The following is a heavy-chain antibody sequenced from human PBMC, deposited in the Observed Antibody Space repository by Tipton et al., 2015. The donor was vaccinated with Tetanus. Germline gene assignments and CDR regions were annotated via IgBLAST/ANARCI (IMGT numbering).Heavy chain of an antibody. CDR2: INRDGTTT. D-gene: IGHD4-11*01. J-gene: IGHJ2*01. CDR1: GFTFSSYW. V-gene: IGHV3-74*01. Sequence: SLRLSCAASGFTFSSYWMHWVRQAPGKGLVWVSRINRDGTTTTYADSVKGRFTISRDNARNTVYLQMNSLRAEDTAVYYCARDYSNYGTFDLWGRGTLVTVSS. CDR3: ARDYSNYGTFDL.